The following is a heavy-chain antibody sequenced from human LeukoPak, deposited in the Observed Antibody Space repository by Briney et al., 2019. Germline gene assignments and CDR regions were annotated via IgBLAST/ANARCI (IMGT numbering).Heavy chain of an antibody. CDR3: AREYCSGGSCYGMDV. CDR2: ISYDGTNK. V-gene: IGHV3-30*04. CDR1: GFTFSSYA. Sequence: PGGSLRLSCAASGFTFSSYAMHWVRQAPGKGLEWVAVISYDGTNKYYADSVKGRFTISRDHSKSTLYLQMNSLRAEDTAVYSCAREYCSGGSCYGMDVWGKGTTVTVSS. D-gene: IGHD2-15*01. J-gene: IGHJ6*04.